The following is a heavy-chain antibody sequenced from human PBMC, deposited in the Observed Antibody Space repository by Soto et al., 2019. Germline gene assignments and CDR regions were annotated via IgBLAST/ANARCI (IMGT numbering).Heavy chain of an antibody. CDR2: IYPSGST. D-gene: IGHD3-16*01. CDR1: GGSFSGCY. V-gene: IGHV4-34*01. J-gene: IGHJ6*02. Sequence: PSETLSLTCAVYGGSFSGCYWSWIRQPPGKWLEWIGYIYPSGSTNYNPSLKSRLTMSLDTSQNQFSLKLNSVTAADTAVYFCARVPSPFDFYYAMDVWGQATTVTVSS. CDR3: ARVPSPFDFYYAMDV.